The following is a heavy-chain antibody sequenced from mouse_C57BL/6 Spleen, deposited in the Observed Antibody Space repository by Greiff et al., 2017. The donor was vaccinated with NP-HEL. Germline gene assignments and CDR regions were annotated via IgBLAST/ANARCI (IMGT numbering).Heavy chain of an antibody. Sequence: VQLQQSGPELVKPGASVKISCKASGYSFTGYYMNWVKQSPEKSLEWIGEINPSTGGTTYNQKFKAKATLTVDKSSSTAYMQLKSLTSEDSAVYYCARYDGPYYFDYWGQGTTLTVSS. CDR1: GYSFTGYY. V-gene: IGHV1-42*01. CDR2: INPSTGGT. D-gene: IGHD2-3*01. CDR3: ARYDGPYYFDY. J-gene: IGHJ2*01.